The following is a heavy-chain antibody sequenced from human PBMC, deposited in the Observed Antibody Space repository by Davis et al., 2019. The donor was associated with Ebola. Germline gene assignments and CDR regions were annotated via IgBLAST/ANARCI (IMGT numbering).Heavy chain of an antibody. J-gene: IGHJ4*02. V-gene: IGHV3-23*01. Sequence: GESPKTSCAASGFLFSSYAMSWVRQAPGRGLEWVSSISASGGATFYADSVKGRIVMSRDNSNDTLYLRMNNLRAEDTAIYYCAKDLTSYYGSEDFFDYWGQGILVTVSS. D-gene: IGHD3-10*01. CDR1: GFLFSSYA. CDR2: ISASGGAT. CDR3: AKDLTSYYGSEDFFDY.